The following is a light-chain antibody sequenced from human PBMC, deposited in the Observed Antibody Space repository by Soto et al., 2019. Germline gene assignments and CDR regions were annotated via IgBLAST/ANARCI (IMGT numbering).Light chain of an antibody. Sequence: QSVLTQPPSASGTPGQRVTISCSGSSSNIGSNYVYWYQQLPGTAPKLLIYSNNQRPSGVPDRFSGSKSGTSASLAISGLRSEDEADYYCAAWDDSLSVHYVFGTGTKVT. CDR3: AAWDDSLSVHYV. CDR1: SSNIGSNY. CDR2: SNN. V-gene: IGLV1-47*02. J-gene: IGLJ1*01.